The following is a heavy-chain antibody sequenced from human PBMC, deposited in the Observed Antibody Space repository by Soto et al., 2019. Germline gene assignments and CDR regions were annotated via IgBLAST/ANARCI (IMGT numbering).Heavy chain of an antibody. D-gene: IGHD3-9*01. CDR2: IIPILGIA. Sequence: SVKVSCKASGYTVTSYGISWVRQAPGQGLEWMGRIIPILGIANYAQKFQGRVTITADKSTSTAYMELSSLRSEDTAVYYCARDPSAPYYDLLTGYPFNWFAPWGQATLVTVSS. V-gene: IGHV1-69*04. J-gene: IGHJ5*02. CDR1: GYTVTSYG. CDR3: ARDPSAPYYDLLTGYPFNWFAP.